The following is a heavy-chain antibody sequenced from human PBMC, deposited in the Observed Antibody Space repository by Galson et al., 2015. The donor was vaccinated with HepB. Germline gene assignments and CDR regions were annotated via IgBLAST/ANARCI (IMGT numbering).Heavy chain of an antibody. J-gene: IGHJ4*01. D-gene: IGHD3-10*01. Sequence: QSGAEVKKPGESLKISCTGSGYSFTSYWIGWVRQMPGKGLEWMGIIYPGDSDTRYSPSFQGQVTISADKSISTAYLQWSSLKASDTAMYYCARLARPRTYGSGSYYNEGLDYWGQGTLVTVSS. CDR1: GYSFTSYW. V-gene: IGHV5-51*01. CDR2: IYPGDSDT. CDR3: ARLARPRTYGSGSYYNEGLDY.